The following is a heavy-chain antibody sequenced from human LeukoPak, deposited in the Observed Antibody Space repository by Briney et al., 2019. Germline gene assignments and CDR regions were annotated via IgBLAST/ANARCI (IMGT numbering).Heavy chain of an antibody. CDR2: IYYSGST. CDR1: GGSISSSSYY. V-gene: IGHV4-39*07. D-gene: IGHD3-10*01. J-gene: IGHJ5*02. CDR3: ARAVVYGSGSYQSGWFDP. Sequence: SETLSLTCTVSGGSISSSSYYWGWIRQPPGKGLEWIGSIYYSGSTYYNPSLKSRVTISVDTSKNQFSLKLSSVTAADTAVYYCARAVVYGSGSYQSGWFDPWAREPWSPSPQ.